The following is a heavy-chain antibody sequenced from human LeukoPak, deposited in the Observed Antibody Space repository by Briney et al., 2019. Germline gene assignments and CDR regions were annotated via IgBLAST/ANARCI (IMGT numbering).Heavy chain of an antibody. CDR2: FYYSGST. CDR3: ARPGRYNWFDP. Sequence: SETLSLTCTVSGGSISSSSYYWGWIRQPPGKGLEWIGSFYYSGSTYYNPSLKSRVTISVDTSKNQFSLKLSSVTAADTAVYYCARPGRYNWFDPWGQGTLVTVSS. V-gene: IGHV4-39*07. D-gene: IGHD1-14*01. CDR1: GGSISSSSYY. J-gene: IGHJ5*02.